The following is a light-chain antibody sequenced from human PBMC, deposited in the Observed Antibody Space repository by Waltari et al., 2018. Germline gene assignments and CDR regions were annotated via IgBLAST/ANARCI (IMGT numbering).Light chain of an antibody. Sequence: SSELTQDPAVSVALGQTVRITFQGDSLRRYYASWDQQRPGQAPFLVLYGHDNRPSGIPDRFSGSTSGNTASLTITRAQAEDAGVYYCLSRDSSSTRVFGGGTTLTV. CDR1: SLRRYY. V-gene: IGLV3-19*01. J-gene: IGLJ3*02. CDR2: GHD. CDR3: LSRDSSSTRV.